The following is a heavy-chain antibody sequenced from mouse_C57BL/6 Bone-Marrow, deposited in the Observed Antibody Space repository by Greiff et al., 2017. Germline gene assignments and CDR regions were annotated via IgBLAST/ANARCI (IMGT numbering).Heavy chain of an antibody. CDR3: AIYYDYGAWFAY. CDR1: GYTFTSYW. Sequence: QVQLQQPGAELVKPGASVKLSCKASGYTFTSYWMHWVKQRPGQGLAWIGMIHPNSGSTNYNEKFKSKATLTVDKSSSTAYMQLSSLTSEDSAVYYCAIYYDYGAWFAYWGQGTLVTVSA. V-gene: IGHV1-64*01. CDR2: IHPNSGST. J-gene: IGHJ3*01. D-gene: IGHD2-4*01.